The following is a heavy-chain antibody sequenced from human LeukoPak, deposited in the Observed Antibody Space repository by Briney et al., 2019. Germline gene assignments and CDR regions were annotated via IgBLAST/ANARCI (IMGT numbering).Heavy chain of an antibody. J-gene: IGHJ3*02. CDR3: ARGQTRDAFDI. CDR1: GGSISSGDYF. V-gene: IGHV4-30-4*01. Sequence: SQTLSLTCTVSGGSISSGDYFWSWIRQPPGRGLEWIGYTYYTGTTYYNPALNSRLTISVDTSKNQFSLKLSSVTAADTAVYYCARGQTRDAFDIWGQGTMVTVSS. CDR2: TYYTGTT. D-gene: IGHD3-10*01.